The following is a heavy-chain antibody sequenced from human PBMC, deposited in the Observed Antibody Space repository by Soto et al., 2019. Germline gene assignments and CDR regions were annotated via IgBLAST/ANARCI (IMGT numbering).Heavy chain of an antibody. CDR1: GYTFTDYA. V-gene: IGHV1-3*01. Sequence: HVELVQSGADVKKPGASVTISCKAYGYTFTDYALHWVRHAPGQRLEWMGWMNAGVGNTLYSQKFQGRITITRDASASTAYMELNSLKSEDTAIYYCARDSGYTFGSLNYWGTGILVTVSS. CDR2: MNAGVGNT. D-gene: IGHD5-18*01. CDR3: ARDSGYTFGSLNY. J-gene: IGHJ4*02.